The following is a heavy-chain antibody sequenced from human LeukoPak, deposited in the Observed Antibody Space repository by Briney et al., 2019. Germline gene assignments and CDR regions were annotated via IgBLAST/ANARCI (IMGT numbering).Heavy chain of an antibody. CDR3: AVPDRRNAWPGGH. J-gene: IGHJ4*02. D-gene: IGHD2-2*01. Sequence: PGGSLRLSCATSGFTFGNAWMTWVRQAPGKGLEWVGRIKSITDGGTSDYAAPVKGRFTISRDDSETTLYLQMNSLKTEDTAVYYCAVPDRRNAWPGGHWGQGTLVTVSS. V-gene: IGHV3-15*01. CDR1: GFTFGNAW. CDR2: IKSITDGGTS.